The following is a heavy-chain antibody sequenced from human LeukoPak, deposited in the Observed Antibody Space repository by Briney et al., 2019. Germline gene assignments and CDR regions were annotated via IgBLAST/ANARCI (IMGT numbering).Heavy chain of an antibody. CDR3: ARDKTRRGLYYFDY. CDR1: GYTFTGYY. D-gene: IGHD3-10*01. Sequence: ASVKVSCKASGYTFTGYYMLWVRQAPGQGLEWMGWINPNSGGTYYAQKFQGRVTMTRDTSISTAYMELSRLRSDDTAVYYCARDKTRRGLYYFDYWGQGTLVTVSS. CDR2: INPNSGGT. V-gene: IGHV1-2*02. J-gene: IGHJ4*02.